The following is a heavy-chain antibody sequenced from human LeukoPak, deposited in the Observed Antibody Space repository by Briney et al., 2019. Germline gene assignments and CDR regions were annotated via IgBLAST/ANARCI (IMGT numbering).Heavy chain of an antibody. CDR1: GFTFSSYW. CDR2: IRSNSDGGTI. CDR3: ATDFYDTT. V-gene: IGHV3-15*07. Sequence: GGSLRLSCAASGFTFSSYWMNWARQAPGKGLEWVGRIRSNSDGGTIDYAAPVKGRFALSRDDSKNTLYLQMNSLQTEDTAVYYCATDFYDTTWGQGTLVTVSS. D-gene: IGHD3-22*01. J-gene: IGHJ5*02.